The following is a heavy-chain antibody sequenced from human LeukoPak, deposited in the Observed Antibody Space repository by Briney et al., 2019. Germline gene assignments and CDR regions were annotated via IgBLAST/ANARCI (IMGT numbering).Heavy chain of an antibody. J-gene: IGHJ4*02. CDR2: LNPYNGDT. Sequence: ASVKVSCKASGYSFIHSGRSWVRQAPGQGLEWMGWLNPYNGDTNFAQNLQGRVTMTRDKSTNTAYMELRSLRSDDTAVYYCARPTETTAGYYFDYWGQGTLVTVSS. D-gene: IGHD1/OR15-1a*01. V-gene: IGHV1-18*01. CDR3: ARPTETTAGYYFDY. CDR1: GYSFIHSG.